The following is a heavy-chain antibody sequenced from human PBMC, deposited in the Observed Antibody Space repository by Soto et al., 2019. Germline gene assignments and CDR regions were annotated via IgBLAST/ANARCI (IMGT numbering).Heavy chain of an antibody. Sequence: PGGSLRLSCAASGFTFTTAWINWVRQAPGKGLEWVGRIKSKIDGGTTDFAAPVKGRFAISRDDSRNMVYFQMDSLRADDTALYYCAKDRHPDGIWSFDYWGRGTLVTVSS. CDR2: IKSKIDGGTT. V-gene: IGHV3-15*07. CDR1: GFTFTTAW. CDR3: AKDRHPDGIWSFDY. D-gene: IGHD1-20*01. J-gene: IGHJ4*02.